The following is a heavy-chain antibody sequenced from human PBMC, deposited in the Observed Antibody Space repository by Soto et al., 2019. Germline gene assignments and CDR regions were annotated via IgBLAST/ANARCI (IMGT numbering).Heavy chain of an antibody. Sequence: QVQLVQSGAEVKKPGSSVKVSCKASGGTFSSYAISWVRQAPGQGLEWMGGIIPIFGTANYAQKCQGRVTITADKSTSTAYMELSSLRSEDTAVYYCARLRRDGYNNAFDIWGQGTMVTVSS. CDR1: GGTFSSYA. V-gene: IGHV1-69*06. CDR2: IIPIFGTA. J-gene: IGHJ3*02. CDR3: ARLRRDGYNNAFDI. D-gene: IGHD4-4*01.